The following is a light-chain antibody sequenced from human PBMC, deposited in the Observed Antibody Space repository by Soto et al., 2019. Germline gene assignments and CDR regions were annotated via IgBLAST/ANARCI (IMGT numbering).Light chain of an antibody. CDR2: ETN. CDR3: GIWDSSLSGYV. V-gene: IGLV1-51*02. Sequence: QSALTQPPSVSAAPGQKVTIPCSGSSSNIGNNYVSWFQQLPGTAPKLLIYETNRRPSGIPDRFSGSKSGTSATLGITGLQTGGEADYYCGIWDSSLSGYVFGAGTKVTVL. CDR1: SSNIGNNY. J-gene: IGLJ1*01.